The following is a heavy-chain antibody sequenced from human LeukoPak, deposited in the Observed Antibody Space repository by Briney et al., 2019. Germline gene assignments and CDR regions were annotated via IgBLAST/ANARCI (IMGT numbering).Heavy chain of an antibody. CDR1: GDSISSGDYY. CDR2: INCSGTT. Sequence: SETLSLTCTVSGDSISSGDYYWSWARQHPAKGLEWIGYINCSGTTYYNPSLTSRVTISVDTSKNQFSLKLSSVTAADTAVYYCARTYCRGGTCYSWDYWGPGTLVTVSS. D-gene: IGHD2-15*01. J-gene: IGHJ4*02. CDR3: ARTYCRGGTCYSWDY. V-gene: IGHV4-31*03.